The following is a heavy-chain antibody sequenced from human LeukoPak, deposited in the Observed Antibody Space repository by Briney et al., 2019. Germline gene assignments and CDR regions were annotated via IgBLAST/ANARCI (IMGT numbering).Heavy chain of an antibody. CDR2: IKPDGSEK. J-gene: IGHJ4*02. V-gene: IGHV3-7*04. CDR1: GLTFSSYW. CDR3: ASDDYGWGSHPY. D-gene: IGHD3-10*01. Sequence: GSLRLSCAGSGLTFSSYWMTWVRQAPGKGLEWVANIKPDGSEKAYVDSVKGRFTISRDNAKNSLYLQMNSVRVEVTAVYYCASDDYGWGSHPYWGQGTLVTVSS.